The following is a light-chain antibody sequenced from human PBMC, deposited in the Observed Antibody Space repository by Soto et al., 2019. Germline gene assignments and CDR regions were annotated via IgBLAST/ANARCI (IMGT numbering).Light chain of an antibody. Sequence: DIELTQSPGARSASKGARATLYCRHSQSVSSNLAWYQQKPGQPPRLLIYGASTRATGIPARFSGSGSGTEFTLTISSLQSEDFAVYYCQQYNNWPTWTFGQGTNVDIK. CDR1: QSVSSN. CDR3: QQYNNWPTWT. V-gene: IGKV3-15*01. J-gene: IGKJ1*01. CDR2: GAS.